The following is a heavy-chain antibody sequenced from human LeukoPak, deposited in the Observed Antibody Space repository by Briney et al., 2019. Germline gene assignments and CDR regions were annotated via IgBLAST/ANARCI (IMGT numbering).Heavy chain of an antibody. CDR1: GASINSTNYY. Sequence: SATLSLTCTVSGASINSTNYYWDWIRLPPGMGLEWIGTVSYSGNTYYNPSLKSRVAISADTSKKQISLNLISVTAADAAVYYCARHAGTYYDFWSGYFNYFDPWGQGTLVTVSS. J-gene: IGHJ5*02. CDR3: ARHAGTYYDFWSGYFNYFDP. D-gene: IGHD3-3*01. V-gene: IGHV4-39*01. CDR2: VSYSGNT.